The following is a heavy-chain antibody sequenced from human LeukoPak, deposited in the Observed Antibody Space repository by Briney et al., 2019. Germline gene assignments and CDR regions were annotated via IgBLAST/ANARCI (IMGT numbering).Heavy chain of an antibody. Sequence: SETLSLTCTVSGDSVTSGGYFWTWIRQHPGKGLEWIGYISDSGTTSYNPSLKSRVSISVATSNNQFSLRLGSVTAADTAVYYCARDVVVTSSPDAFDIWGQGTMVTVSS. CDR3: ARDVVVTSSPDAFDI. D-gene: IGHD2-21*02. J-gene: IGHJ3*02. CDR1: GDSVTSGGYF. CDR2: ISDSGTT. V-gene: IGHV4-31*03.